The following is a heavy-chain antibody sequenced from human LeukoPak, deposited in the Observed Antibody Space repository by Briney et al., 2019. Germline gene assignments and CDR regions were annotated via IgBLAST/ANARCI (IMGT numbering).Heavy chain of an antibody. Sequence: PGGSLRLSCAASGFTFSSYSMNWVRQAPGKGLEWVSSINEGSDYIRYADSVRGRFTISRDNAKNSLYLQMNSLRAEDTAVYYCARGMTTVTNYYYGMDVWGQGTTVTVSS. V-gene: IGHV3-21*04. CDR1: GFTFSSYS. D-gene: IGHD4-17*01. CDR2: INEGSDYI. CDR3: ARGMTTVTNYYYGMDV. J-gene: IGHJ6*02.